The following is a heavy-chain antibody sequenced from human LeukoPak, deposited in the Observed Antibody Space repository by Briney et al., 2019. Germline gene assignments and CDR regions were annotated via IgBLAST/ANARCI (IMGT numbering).Heavy chain of an antibody. Sequence: SETLSLTCAVYGGSFSGYYWSWIRQPPGKGLEWIGEINHSGSTNYNPALKSRVTISVDTSKNQFSLKLSSVTAADTAVYYCARVRGYSYGWAFDIWGQGTMVTVSS. CDR1: GGSFSGYY. D-gene: IGHD5-18*01. CDR3: ARVRGYSYGWAFDI. V-gene: IGHV4-34*01. CDR2: INHSGST. J-gene: IGHJ3*02.